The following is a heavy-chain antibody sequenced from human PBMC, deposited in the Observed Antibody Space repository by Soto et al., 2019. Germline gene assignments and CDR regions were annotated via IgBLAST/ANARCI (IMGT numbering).Heavy chain of an antibody. D-gene: IGHD5-12*01. V-gene: IGHV3-21*01. CDR2: ISSSSSYI. J-gene: IGHJ6*03. CDR3: ARDCGATIARSYYYYYMDV. Sequence: EVQLVGSGGGLVKPGGSLRLSCAASGFTFSSYSMNWVRQAPGKGLEWVSSISSSSSYIYYADSVKGRFTISRDNAKNSLYLQMNSLSAEDTAVYYCARDCGATIARSYYYYYMDVWGKGTTVTVSS. CDR1: GFTFSSYS.